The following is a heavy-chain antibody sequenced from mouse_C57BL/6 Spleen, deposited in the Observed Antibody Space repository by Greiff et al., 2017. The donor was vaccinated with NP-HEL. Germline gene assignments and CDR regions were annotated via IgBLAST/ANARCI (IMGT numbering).Heavy chain of an antibody. CDR2: IYPGSGNT. D-gene: IGHD1-1*01. J-gene: IGHJ2*01. V-gene: IGHV1-76*01. Sequence: QVQLKQSGAELVRPGASVKLSCKASGYTFTDYYINWVKQRPGQGLEWIARIYPGSGNTYYNEKFKGKATLTADKSSSTAYMQLSSLTSEDSAVYFCARYYGSRNYFDYWGQGTTLTVSS. CDR1: GYTFTDYY. CDR3: ARYYGSRNYFDY.